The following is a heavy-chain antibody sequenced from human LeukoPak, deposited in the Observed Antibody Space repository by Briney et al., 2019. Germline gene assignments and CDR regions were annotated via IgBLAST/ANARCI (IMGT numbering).Heavy chain of an antibody. CDR1: GGSISSYY. CDR2: IYYSGST. Sequence: PETLSLTCTVSGGSISSYYWSWIRQPPGKGLEWIGYIYYSGSTNYNPSLKSRVTISVDTSKNQFSLKLSSVTAADTAVYYCAREGLGYYDSSGDAFDIWGQGTMVTVSS. V-gene: IGHV4-59*01. CDR3: AREGLGYYDSSGDAFDI. J-gene: IGHJ3*02. D-gene: IGHD3-22*01.